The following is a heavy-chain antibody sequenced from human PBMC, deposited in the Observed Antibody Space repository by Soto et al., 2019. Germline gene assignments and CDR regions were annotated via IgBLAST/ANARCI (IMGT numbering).Heavy chain of an antibody. CDR2: IYYSGST. CDR3: ARAPPNGDGDYDNPAGMDV. V-gene: IGHV4-31*03. CDR1: GGSISSGGYY. D-gene: IGHD4-17*01. Sequence: SETLSLTCTVSGGSISSGGYYWSWIRQHPGKGLEWIGYIYYSGSTYYNPSLKSRVTISVDTSKNQFSLKLSSVTAADTAVYYCARAPPNGDGDYDNPAGMDVWGQGTTVTVSS. J-gene: IGHJ6*02.